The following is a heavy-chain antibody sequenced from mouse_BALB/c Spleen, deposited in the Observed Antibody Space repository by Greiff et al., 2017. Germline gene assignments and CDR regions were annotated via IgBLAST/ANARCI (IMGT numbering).Heavy chain of an antibody. J-gene: IGHJ4*01. V-gene: IGHV3-8*02. D-gene: IGHD1-1*01. CDR3: ARALPYYGSSSYAMDY. CDR1: GDSITSGY. CDR2: ISYSGST. Sequence: ESGPSLVKPSQTLSLTCSVTGDSITSGYWNWIRKFPGNKLEYMGYISYSGSTYYNPSLKSRISITRDTSKTQYYLQLNSVTTEDTATYYCARALPYYGSSSYAMDYWGQGTSVTVSS.